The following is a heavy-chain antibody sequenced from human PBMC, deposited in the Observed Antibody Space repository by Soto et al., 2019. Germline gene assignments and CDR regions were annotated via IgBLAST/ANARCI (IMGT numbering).Heavy chain of an antibody. J-gene: IGHJ1*01. V-gene: IGHV1-69*02. Sequence: QVQLVQSGAEVKKPGSSVKVSCKASGGTFSSYTISWVRQAPGQGLEWMGRIIPILGIANYAQKFQGRVTXXAXKXXSTAYMERSSLRSEDTAVYYCAIRRLAGLNEYFQHWGQGTLVTVSS. CDR3: AIRRLAGLNEYFQH. CDR2: IIPILGIA. CDR1: GGTFSSYT. D-gene: IGHD3-3*01.